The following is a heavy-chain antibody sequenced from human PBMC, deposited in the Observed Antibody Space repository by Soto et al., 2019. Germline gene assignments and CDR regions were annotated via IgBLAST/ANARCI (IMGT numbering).Heavy chain of an antibody. V-gene: IGHV4-39*01. CDR1: GGSISSSSYY. CDR2: IYYSGST. J-gene: IGHJ5*02. Sequence: SEELSLTCTVSGGSISSSSYYWGWIRQPPGKGLEWIGGIYYSGSTYYNPSLKSRVTISVNTSKNQFSLKLSSVTAADTAVYYCARFREHRGLFDPSSRGTLDIGSS. CDR3: ARFREHRGLFDP. D-gene: IGHD3-10*01.